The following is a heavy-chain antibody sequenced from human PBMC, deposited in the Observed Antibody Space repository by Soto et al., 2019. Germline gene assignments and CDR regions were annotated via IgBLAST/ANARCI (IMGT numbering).Heavy chain of an antibody. CDR1: GFTFTSSA. V-gene: IGHV1-58*01. D-gene: IGHD5-12*01. CDR2: IVVGSGNT. J-gene: IGHJ6*02. Sequence: ASVKVSCKASGFTFTSSAVQWVRQARGQRLEWIGWIVVGSGNTDYAQKFQERVTITRDMSTSTAYMELSSLRSEDTAVYYCAEDRGYEGVGAYYYGMDVWGQGTTVTVSS. CDR3: AEDRGYEGVGAYYYGMDV.